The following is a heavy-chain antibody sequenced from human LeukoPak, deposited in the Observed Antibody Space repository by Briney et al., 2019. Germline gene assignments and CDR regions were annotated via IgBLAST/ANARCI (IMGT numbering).Heavy chain of an antibody. CDR2: INHSGST. J-gene: IGHJ4*02. V-gene: IGHV4-34*01. Sequence: SETLSLTCAVSGGSISSGGYYWSWIRQPPGKGLEWIGEINHSGSTNYNPSLKSRVTISVDTSKNQFSLKLSSVTAADTAVYYCAVTSSARGDYWGQGTLVTVSS. CDR1: GGSISSGGYY. D-gene: IGHD6-6*01. CDR3: AVTSSARGDY.